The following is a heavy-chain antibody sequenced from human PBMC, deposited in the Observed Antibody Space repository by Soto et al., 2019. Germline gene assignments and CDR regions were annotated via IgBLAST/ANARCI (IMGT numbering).Heavy chain of an antibody. Sequence: QVQLVESGGGVVQPGRSLRLSCAASGFTFSSYGMHWVRQAPGKGLEWVAVISYDGSNKYYADSVKGRFTISRDNSKNTLYLQMNSLRAEDTAVYYCANPVGGYSYGFQYFDLWGRGTLVTVSS. CDR3: ANPVGGYSYGFQYFDL. V-gene: IGHV3-30*18. J-gene: IGHJ2*01. CDR1: GFTFSSYG. CDR2: ISYDGSNK. D-gene: IGHD5-18*01.